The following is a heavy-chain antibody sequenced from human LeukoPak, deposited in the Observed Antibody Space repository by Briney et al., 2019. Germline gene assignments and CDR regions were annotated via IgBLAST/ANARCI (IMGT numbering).Heavy chain of an antibody. CDR1: GYTFTSYG. D-gene: IGHD2-15*01. CDR3: ARGYCSGGSCYDRFDP. CDR2: ISAYNGNT. V-gene: IGHV1-18*01. Sequence: GASVKVSCKASGYTFTSYGISWMRQAPGQGLEWMGWISAYNGNTNYAQKLQGRVTMTTDTSTSTAYMELRSLRSDDTAVYYCARGYCSGGSCYDRFDPWGQGTLVTVSS. J-gene: IGHJ5*02.